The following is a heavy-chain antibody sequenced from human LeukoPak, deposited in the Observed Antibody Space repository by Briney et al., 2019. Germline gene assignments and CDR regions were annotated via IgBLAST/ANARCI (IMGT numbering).Heavy chain of an antibody. CDR2: ISGSGGST. Sequence: GGSLRLSCAASGFTFSSYAMSWVRQAPGKGLEWVSAISGSGGSTYYADSVKGRFTISRDNSKNTLYLQMNSLRSDDTAVYYCARGGGSGSYYNPFDYWGQGTLVTVSS. CDR1: GFTFSSYA. J-gene: IGHJ4*02. V-gene: IGHV3-23*01. D-gene: IGHD3-10*01. CDR3: ARGGGSGSYYNPFDY.